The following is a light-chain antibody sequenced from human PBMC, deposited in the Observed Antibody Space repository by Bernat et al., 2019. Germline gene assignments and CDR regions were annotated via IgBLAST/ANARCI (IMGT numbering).Light chain of an antibody. Sequence: NFMLTQSHSVSESPGKTVTISCTRSSGSIASNYVQWYQQRPGSSPTTVIYEDNQRPSGVPDRFSGSIDSSSNSVSLTISGLKTEDEADYYCQSYDSSNQVVFGGGTKLTVL. CDR2: EDN. J-gene: IGLJ2*01. CDR1: SGSIASNY. V-gene: IGLV6-57*01. CDR3: QSYDSSNQVV.